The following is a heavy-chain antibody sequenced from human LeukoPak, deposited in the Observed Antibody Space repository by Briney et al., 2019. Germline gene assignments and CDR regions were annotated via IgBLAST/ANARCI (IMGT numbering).Heavy chain of an antibody. V-gene: IGHV4-34*01. CDR2: INHSGGT. J-gene: IGHJ6*03. CDR3: ARGLLPRFTTGGCYHYMDV. D-gene: IGHD1-14*01. CDR1: GGSFSGYY. Sequence: PSETLSLTCAVYGGSFSGYYWSWIRQPPGKGLEWIAEINHSGGTNYNPSLKSRVTISVDTSKNQFSLKLNSVTAADTAVYYCARGLLPRFTTGGCYHYMDVWGKGTTVTVSS.